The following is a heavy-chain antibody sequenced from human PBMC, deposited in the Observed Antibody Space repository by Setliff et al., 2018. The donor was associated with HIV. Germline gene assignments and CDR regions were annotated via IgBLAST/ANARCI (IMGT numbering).Heavy chain of an antibody. CDR1: GVSITSYY. CDR2: TYYGGSTDYS. J-gene: IGHJ4*02. CDR3: ASHRSVYYFDY. Sequence: SETLSLTCTVSGVSITSYYWSWVRQVPGKGLEWIGNTYYGGSTDYSKYNPSVKSRATISVDIYRKQLSLNLRSVTAADTAVYYCASHRSVYYFDYWGQGTLVTVSS. V-gene: IGHV4-59*01.